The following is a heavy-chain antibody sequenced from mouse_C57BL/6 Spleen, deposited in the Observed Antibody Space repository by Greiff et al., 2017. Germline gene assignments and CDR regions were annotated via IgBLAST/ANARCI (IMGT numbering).Heavy chain of an antibody. V-gene: IGHV2-3*01. CDR3: AKTRGFITTVVATDYYAMDY. J-gene: IGHJ4*01. D-gene: IGHD1-1*01. Sequence: VQLQQSGPGLVAPSQSLSITCTVSGFSLTSYGVSWVRQPPGKGLEWLGVIWGDGSTNYHSALISRLSISKDNSKSQVFLKLNSLQTDDTATYYCAKTRGFITTVVATDYYAMDYWGQGTSVTVSS. CDR2: IWGDGST. CDR1: GFSLTSYG.